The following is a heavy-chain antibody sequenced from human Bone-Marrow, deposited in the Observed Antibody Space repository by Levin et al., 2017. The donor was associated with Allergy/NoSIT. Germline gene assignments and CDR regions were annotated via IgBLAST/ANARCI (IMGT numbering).Heavy chain of an antibody. CDR3: ARGELYCSSTSCYFYDY. D-gene: IGHD2-2*01. V-gene: IGHV7-4-1*01. CDR2: INTNTGNP. J-gene: IGHJ4*02. CDR1: GYTFTSYA. Sequence: AASVKVSCKASGYTFTSYAMNWVRQAPGQGLEWMGWINTNTGNPTYAQGFTGRFVFSLDTSVSTAYLQICSLKAEDTAVYYCARGELYCSSTSCYFYDYWGQGTLVTVSS.